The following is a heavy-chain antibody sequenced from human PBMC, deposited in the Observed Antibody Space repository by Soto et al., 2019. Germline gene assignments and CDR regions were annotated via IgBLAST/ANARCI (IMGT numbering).Heavy chain of an antibody. CDR1: GFTFSRYS. Sequence: GGSLRLSCAASGFTFSRYSMNWVRQAPGKGLEWVSSISSTTNYIYYADSMKGRFTVSRDNAKNSVYLDMNSLSAEDTAVYYCARESEDLTSNFDYWGQGTLVTVPQ. CDR3: ARESEDLTSNFDY. V-gene: IGHV3-21*01. J-gene: IGHJ4*02. CDR2: ISSTTNYI.